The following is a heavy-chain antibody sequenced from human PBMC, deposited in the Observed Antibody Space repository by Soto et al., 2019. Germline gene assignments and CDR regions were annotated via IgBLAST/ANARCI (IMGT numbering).Heavy chain of an antibody. J-gene: IGHJ1*01. CDR1: GFTFSNAW. D-gene: IGHD3-22*01. V-gene: IGHV3-15*07. CDR3: TTDVDYYDSSGYYYVGLP. Sequence: PGGSLRLSCAASGFTFSNAWMNWVRQAPGKGLEWVGRIKSKTDGGTTDYAAPVKGRFTISRDDSKNTLYLQMNSLKTEDTAVYYCTTDVDYYDSSGYYYVGLPWGQGTLVTVSS. CDR2: IKSKTDGGTT.